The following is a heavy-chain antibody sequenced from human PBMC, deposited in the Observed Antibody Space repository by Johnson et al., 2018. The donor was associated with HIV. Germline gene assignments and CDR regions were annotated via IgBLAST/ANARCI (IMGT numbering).Heavy chain of an antibody. J-gene: IGHJ3*02. CDR2: ISYDGSNK. D-gene: IGHD4-17*01. CDR3: ARSGHYELNAFDI. V-gene: IGHV3-30-3*01. CDR1: GFTFSSYA. Sequence: SLRLSCAASGFTFSSYAMHWVRQAPGKGQEWVAVISYDGSNKYYADSVKGRFTISRDNAKNSLYLQMNSLRAEDTAVYYCARSGHYELNAFDIWGQGTMVTVSS.